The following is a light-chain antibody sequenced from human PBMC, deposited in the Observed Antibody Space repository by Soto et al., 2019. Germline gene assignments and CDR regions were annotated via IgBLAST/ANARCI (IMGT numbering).Light chain of an antibody. V-gene: IGKV3D-20*02. CDR2: EAS. Sequence: DTVLTQSPGTPSLSPGERATLSCRASQSVNSRYIAWYQVKPGQAPRLLIYEASSRATGIPDRFSGSGSGTDFTLTISGLQPEDFATYYCQQSFSTPTFGQGTRLEIK. CDR3: QQSFSTPT. CDR1: QSVNSRY. J-gene: IGKJ5*01.